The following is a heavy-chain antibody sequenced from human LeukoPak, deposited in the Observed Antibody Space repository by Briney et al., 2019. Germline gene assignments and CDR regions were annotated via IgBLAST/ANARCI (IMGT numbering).Heavy chain of an antibody. J-gene: IGHJ3*02. D-gene: IGHD2-8*01. CDR3: ARVYGFSDAFDI. CDR1: GFTFSSYG. V-gene: IGHV3-30*02. CDR2: IRYDGSNK. Sequence: GGSLRLSCAASGFTFSSYGMHWVRQAPGKGLEWVAFIRYDGSNKYYADSVKGRFTISRDNAKNSLYLQMNSLRAEDTAVYYCARVYGFSDAFDIWGQGTMVTVSS.